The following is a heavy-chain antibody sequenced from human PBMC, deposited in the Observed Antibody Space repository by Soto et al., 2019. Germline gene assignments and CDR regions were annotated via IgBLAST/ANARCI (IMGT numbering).Heavy chain of an antibody. CDR1: GGTFRSYS. CDR2: IIPIFDIT. CDR3: ARPDEGGYSSNHHYCYALDV. V-gene: IGHV1-69*13. J-gene: IGHJ6*02. D-gene: IGHD3-22*01. Sequence: SVKVSCKASGGTFRSYSISWVLQAPGQGLEWMGGIIPIFDITNYAQKFQGRVTITADESPSTAYMELSSLGSDDTAVYYCARPDEGGYSSNHHYCYALDVWGQGTTVTVSS.